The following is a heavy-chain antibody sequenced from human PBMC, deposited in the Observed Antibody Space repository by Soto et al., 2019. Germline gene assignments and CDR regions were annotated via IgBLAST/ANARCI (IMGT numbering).Heavy chain of an antibody. J-gene: IGHJ4*02. V-gene: IGHV1-46*01. CDR1: GYTFTSYY. CDR2: INPSGGST. Sequence: QVQLVQSGAEVKKPGASVKVSCKASGYTFTSYYMHWVRQAPGQGLEWMGIINPSGGSTSYAQKFQGRVTMTRDTSTSTVYMELSSLRSEDTAVYYCARSLDILTGYYWPPFDYWGQGTLVTVSS. D-gene: IGHD3-9*01. CDR3: ARSLDILTGYYWPPFDY.